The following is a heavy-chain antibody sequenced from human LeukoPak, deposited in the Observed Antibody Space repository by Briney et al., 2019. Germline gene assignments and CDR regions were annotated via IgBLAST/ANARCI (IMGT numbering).Heavy chain of an antibody. CDR3: ARWFGELLTVDY. CDR2: ISYDGSNK. CDR1: GFTFSSYG. D-gene: IGHD3-10*01. J-gene: IGHJ4*02. V-gene: IGHV3-30*03. Sequence: GRSLRLSCAASGFTFSSYGMHWVRQAPGKGLEWVAVISYDGSNKYYADSVKGRFTISRDNSKNTLYLQMNSLRAEDTAVYYCARWFGELLTVDYWGQGTLVTVSS.